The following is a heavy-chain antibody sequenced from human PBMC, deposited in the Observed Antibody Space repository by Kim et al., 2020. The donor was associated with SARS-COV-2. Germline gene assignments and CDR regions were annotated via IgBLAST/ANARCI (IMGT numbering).Heavy chain of an antibody. D-gene: IGHD3-22*01. CDR2: IRNKANGYAT. CDR3: TRVNPIVGAWYDAFDI. CDR1: GFTFSGSA. Sequence: GGSLRLSCAASGFTFSGSAMHWVRQASGKGLEWVGRIRNKANGYATAYAASVKGRFTISRDDSKNTAYLQMNSLKTEDTAVYYCTRVNPIVGAWYDAFDIWGQGTMVTVSS. J-gene: IGHJ3*02. V-gene: IGHV3-73*01.